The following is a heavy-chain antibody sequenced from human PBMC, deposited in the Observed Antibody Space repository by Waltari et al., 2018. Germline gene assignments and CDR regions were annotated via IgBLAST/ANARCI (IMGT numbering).Heavy chain of an antibody. V-gene: IGHV3-23*01. Sequence: EVQLLESGGGLVQRGGSLRLSCAVSGFIFSRFAMSWVRHTPGKGLGWVAGTSASSGRTYYADSVQGRFTISRDNSKKRVFLQMNSLRAEDTATYYCTKMRRNLPRDIIDNWGQGTQVIIAS. CDR2: TSASSGRT. J-gene: IGHJ4*02. CDR1: GFIFSRFA. CDR3: TKMRRNLPRDIIDN.